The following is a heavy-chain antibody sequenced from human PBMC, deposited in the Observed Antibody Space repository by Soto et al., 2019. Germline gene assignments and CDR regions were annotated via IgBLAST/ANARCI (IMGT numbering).Heavy chain of an antibody. J-gene: IGHJ4*02. D-gene: IGHD6-25*01. CDR1: GFMFSSYG. CDR2: TWSDGSKK. CDR3: VRGRRGPVPTLPHFDY. V-gene: IGHV3-33*01. Sequence: QVELVESGGGVVQPGRSLRLSCAASGFMFSSYGMHWVRKAPGKWLEWVAITWSDGSKKYYADSVQGRFTISRDNSKNTLFLQMNSQRAEDTAVYYCVRGRRGPVPTLPHFDYLGQGTLVTVSS.